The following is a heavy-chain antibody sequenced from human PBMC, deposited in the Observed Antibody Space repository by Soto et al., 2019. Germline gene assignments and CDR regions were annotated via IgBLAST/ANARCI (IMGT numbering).Heavy chain of an antibody. D-gene: IGHD3-22*01. CDR1: GASVSTGY. CDR2: MYFGGSF. J-gene: IGHJ5*02. Sequence: QMQLQESGPGLVKPSETLSLTCTVSGASVSTGYWSWIRRPPGKGLEWIGFMYFGGSFNYNPSLTSRVTLSVVTSKNQSSLALPSVTAADTAVYYCAMSYYDSTGFAVDPWGQGTLVSVPS. CDR3: AMSYYDSTGFAVDP. V-gene: IGHV4-4*09.